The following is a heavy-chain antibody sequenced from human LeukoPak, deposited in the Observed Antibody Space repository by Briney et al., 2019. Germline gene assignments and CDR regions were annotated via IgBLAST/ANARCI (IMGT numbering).Heavy chain of an antibody. V-gene: IGHV3-74*01. Sequence: GGSLRLSCAASGFTFSSCWMHWVRQAPGKGLAWVSRINSDGSTTTYADSMKGRFTISRDNAKNTLYLQMNSLRAEDTAVYYCAVKWTYDGFDIWGQGTMVTVSS. CDR3: AVKWTYDGFDI. D-gene: IGHD1-26*01. CDR1: GFTFSSCW. CDR2: INSDGSTT. J-gene: IGHJ3*02.